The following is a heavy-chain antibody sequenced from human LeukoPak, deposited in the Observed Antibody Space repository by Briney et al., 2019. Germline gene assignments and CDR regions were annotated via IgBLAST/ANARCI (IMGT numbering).Heavy chain of an antibody. Sequence: KPSETLSLTCTVSGGSISSDYWSWIRQPPGKGLEWIGHIYYSGITKYNPSLKTRVTISVDTSKNQFSLKLSSVTAADTAVYYCASVIAAAGTPTRPNWFDPWGQGTLVTVSS. CDR2: IYYSGIT. CDR1: GGSISSDY. D-gene: IGHD6-13*01. CDR3: ASVIAAAGTPTRPNWFDP. V-gene: IGHV4-59*12. J-gene: IGHJ5*02.